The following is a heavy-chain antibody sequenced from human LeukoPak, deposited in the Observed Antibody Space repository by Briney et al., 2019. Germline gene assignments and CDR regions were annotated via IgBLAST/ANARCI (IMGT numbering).Heavy chain of an antibody. CDR3: ARIVVTMVRGAVTRGYYYYGMDV. CDR2: INHSGST. V-gene: IGHV4-34*01. CDR1: GGSFSGYY. Sequence: SETLSLTCAVYGGSFSGYYWSWIRQPPGKGLEWIGEINHSGSTNYNPSLKSRVTISVDTSKNQFSLKLSSVTAADTAAYYCARIVVTMVRGAVTRGYYYYGMDVWGKGTTVTVSS. J-gene: IGHJ6*04. D-gene: IGHD3-10*01.